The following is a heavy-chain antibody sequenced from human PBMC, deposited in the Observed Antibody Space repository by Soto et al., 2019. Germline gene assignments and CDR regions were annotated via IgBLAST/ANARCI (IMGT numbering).Heavy chain of an antibody. CDR2: IIPLFDAT. D-gene: IGHD6-19*01. J-gene: IGHJ4*02. CDR1: GGTFTTYD. CDR3: ARDRSSSWYNGTFYFDS. Sequence: QVQLVQSGAEVRKPGSSVKVSCKASGGTFTTYDISWVRQAPGQGLEWMGGIIPLFDATKYAQKFQGRVTITADKSTGTADMELSRLRSADTAMYYCARDRSSSWYNGTFYFDSWGQGTRVTVSS. V-gene: IGHV1-69*06.